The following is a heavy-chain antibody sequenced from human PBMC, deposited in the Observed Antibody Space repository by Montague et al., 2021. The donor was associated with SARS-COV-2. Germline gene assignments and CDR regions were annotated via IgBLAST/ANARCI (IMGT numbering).Heavy chain of an antibody. J-gene: IGHJ4*02. Sequence: SLRLSCAVSGFTFSSYSMTWVRQAPGKGLEWVSSISSSSNNVHYADSVKGRFTISRDNAKNSLYLQMNSLRVDDTAVYYCARVWAPYDYVWGSYRYFDYWGQGTLVTVS. CDR3: ARVWAPYDYVWGSYRYFDY. V-gene: IGHV3-21*01. D-gene: IGHD3-16*02. CDR1: GFTFSSYS. CDR2: ISSSSNNV.